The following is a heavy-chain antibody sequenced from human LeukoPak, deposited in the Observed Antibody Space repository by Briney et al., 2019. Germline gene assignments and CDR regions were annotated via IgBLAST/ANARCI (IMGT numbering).Heavy chain of an antibody. CDR3: ARDRFGSRPSMDV. CDR2: ISAYNGNT. Sequence: GASVKVSCKASGYTFSGDYIHWVRQAPGQGLEWMGWISAYNGNTNYAQKLQGRVTMTTDTSTSTAYMELRSLRSDDTAVYYCARDRFGSRPSMDVWGKGTTVTVSS. CDR1: GYTFSGDY. D-gene: IGHD3-10*01. J-gene: IGHJ6*03. V-gene: IGHV1-18*04.